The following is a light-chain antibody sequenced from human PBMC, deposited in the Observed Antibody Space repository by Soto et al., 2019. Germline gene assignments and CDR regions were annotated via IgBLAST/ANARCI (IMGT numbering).Light chain of an antibody. CDR1: QSVSSSY. CDR3: QQYGSSPWT. V-gene: IGKV3-20*01. J-gene: IGKJ1*01. Sequence: EIVLTQSPGTLSLSPGERAALSCRASQSVSSSYLAWYQQKPGQAPRLLIYGASSRATGIPGRFSGSGSGTDFTLTISRLEPEVFAVYYCQQYGSSPWTFGQGTKVEFK. CDR2: GAS.